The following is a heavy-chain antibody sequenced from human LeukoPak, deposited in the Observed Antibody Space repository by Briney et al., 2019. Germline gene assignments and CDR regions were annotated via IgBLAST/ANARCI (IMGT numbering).Heavy chain of an antibody. J-gene: IGHJ5*02. Sequence: GGPLQISCKGSGSAFVSYWIAGARKMHGKGLEWMGIIFPGASDTTYSPSSQAQVTISADKSTSTAYLQWGSLRASDTAMYYCARQPGSGAWGQGTLVTVSS. CDR3: ARQPGSGA. D-gene: IGHD1-14*01. CDR1: GSAFVSYW. CDR2: IFPGASDT. V-gene: IGHV5-51*01.